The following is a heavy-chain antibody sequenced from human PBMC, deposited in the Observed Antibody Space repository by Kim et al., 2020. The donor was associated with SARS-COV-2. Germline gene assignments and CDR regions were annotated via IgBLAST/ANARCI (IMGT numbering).Heavy chain of an antibody. V-gene: IGHV3-7*01. CDR2: INQGGNKK. D-gene: IGHD6-19*01. Sequence: GGSLRLSCAASGFTFSSYWMTWVRQAPGKGLEWVANINQGGNKKYYVDSVKGRFTIYRDNAKNSLYLPMNSLRAEETAVYYCARDGDLYSSGKDAFDIWGQGTTVNVSS. CDR1: GFTFSSYW. CDR3: ARDGDLYSSGKDAFDI. J-gene: IGHJ3*02.